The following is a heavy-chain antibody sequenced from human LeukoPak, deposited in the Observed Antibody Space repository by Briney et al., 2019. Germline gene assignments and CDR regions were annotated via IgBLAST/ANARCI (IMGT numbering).Heavy chain of an antibody. D-gene: IGHD3-16*01. J-gene: IGHJ5*02. V-gene: IGHV3-64*04. Sequence: GGPLRLSCSASGFTFSNYAMHWVRQAPGKTLEYVAAVSGNGGSTYYADSVKGRFTISRDNSKNTLYLQMNSLRAEDTAVYYCAKWDAYIESWGQGTLVTVSS. CDR1: GFTFSNYA. CDR2: VSGNGGST. CDR3: AKWDAYIES.